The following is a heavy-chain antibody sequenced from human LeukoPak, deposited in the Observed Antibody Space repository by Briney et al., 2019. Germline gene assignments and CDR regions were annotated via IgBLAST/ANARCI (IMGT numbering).Heavy chain of an antibody. D-gene: IGHD6-19*01. CDR3: ARAIAVDLIRFDY. Sequence: SETLSLTCTVSGGSISSSSYYWSWIRQPPGKGLEWIGYIYYSGSTYYNPSLRSRVTISVDTSKNQFSLKLSSVTAADTAVYYCARAIAVDLIRFDYWGQGTLVTVSS. V-gene: IGHV4-61*05. CDR2: IYYSGST. CDR1: GGSISSSSYY. J-gene: IGHJ4*02.